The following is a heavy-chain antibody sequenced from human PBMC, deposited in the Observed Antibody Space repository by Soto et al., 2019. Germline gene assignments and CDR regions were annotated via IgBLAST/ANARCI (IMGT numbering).Heavy chain of an antibody. J-gene: IGHJ4*02. V-gene: IGHV1-18*01. D-gene: IGHD6-6*01. CDR1: WYTFKKYG. CDR3: ARDRSSSDY. Sequence: SVRISSKAAWYTFKKYGLPWVRQAPGQGLEWMGWISAYNGNTNYVQKLQGRVTMTPDTSTSTAYMELRSLRSDDTAMYYCARDRSSSDYWGQGTLVTVSS. CDR2: ISAYNGNT.